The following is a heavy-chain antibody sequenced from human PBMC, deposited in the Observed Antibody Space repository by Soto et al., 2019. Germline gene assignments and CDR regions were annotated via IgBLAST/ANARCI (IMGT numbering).Heavy chain of an antibody. CDR1: GGSISSYY. V-gene: IGHV4-59*01. CDR3: ARGIYDILTGYYSYFDY. J-gene: IGHJ4*02. D-gene: IGHD3-9*01. Sequence: PSETLSLTCTVSGGSISSYYWSWIRQPPGKGLEWIGYIYYSGSTNYNPSLKSRVTISVDTSKNQFSLKLSSVTAADTAVYYCARGIYDILTGYYSYFDYWGQGTLVTVSS. CDR2: IYYSGST.